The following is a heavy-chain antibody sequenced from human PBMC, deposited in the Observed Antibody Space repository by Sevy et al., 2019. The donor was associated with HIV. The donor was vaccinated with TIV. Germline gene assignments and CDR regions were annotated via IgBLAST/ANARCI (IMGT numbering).Heavy chain of an antibody. CDR3: ARDSTTYYYDSSGYFESSGPGY. CDR1: GFTFSSYS. J-gene: IGHJ4*02. Sequence: GGSLRLSCAASGFTFSSYSMNWVRQALGKGLEWVSYISSSSSTIYYADSVKGRFTISRDNAKNSLYLQMNSLRAEDTAVYYCARDSTTYYYDSSGYFESSGPGYWGQGTLVTVSS. CDR2: ISSSSSTI. V-gene: IGHV3-48*01. D-gene: IGHD3-22*01.